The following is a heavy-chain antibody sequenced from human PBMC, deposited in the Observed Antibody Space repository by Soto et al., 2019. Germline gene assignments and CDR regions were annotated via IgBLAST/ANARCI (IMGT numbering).Heavy chain of an antibody. J-gene: IGHJ4*02. CDR1: GFTFRYYW. Sequence: EVHLVDSGGGLVQPGGSLRLSCAASGFTFRYYWLHWVRQVPGRGPVWVSGINNDGSDTFYADFVEGRFTISRDNAKNTVYMQMDSLRAEDTAVYYCGSLFEFWGQGTLVTVPS. V-gene: IGHV3-74*01. CDR3: GSLFEF. CDR2: INNDGSDT.